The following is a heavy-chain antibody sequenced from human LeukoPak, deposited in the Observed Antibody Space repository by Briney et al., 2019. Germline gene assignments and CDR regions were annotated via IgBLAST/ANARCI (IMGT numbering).Heavy chain of an antibody. D-gene: IGHD6-13*01. Sequence: ASVKVSCKASGGTFSSYAISWVRQAPGQGLEWMGGIIPIFGTANYAQKFQGRVTITTDESTSTAYMELRSLRSEDTAVYYCAVQQQLEGPFDYWGQGTLVTVSS. CDR3: AVQQQLEGPFDY. V-gene: IGHV1-69*05. CDR1: GGTFSSYA. CDR2: IIPIFGTA. J-gene: IGHJ4*02.